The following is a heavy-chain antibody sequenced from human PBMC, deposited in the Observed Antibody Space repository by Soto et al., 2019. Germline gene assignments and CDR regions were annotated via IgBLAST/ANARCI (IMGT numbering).Heavy chain of an antibody. J-gene: IGHJ4*02. CDR1: GFTFSNFA. CDR3: AKRRGGAVTTCPDF. V-gene: IGHV3-23*01. Sequence: GPPLSLSCAASGFTFSNFAMSWSRQAPGKGLEWVSGINENARSKYHADSVQGRFTISRDNSKNALYLQMNSLRAGDTALYYCAKRRGGAVTTCPDFWGQGA. D-gene: IGHD3-16*01. CDR2: INENARSK.